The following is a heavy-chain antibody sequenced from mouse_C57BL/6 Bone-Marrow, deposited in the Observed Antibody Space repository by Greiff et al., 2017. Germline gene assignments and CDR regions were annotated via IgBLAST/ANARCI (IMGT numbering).Heavy chain of an antibody. CDR2: ISDGGSYT. CDR3: ARHYDYDGYDRDY. D-gene: IGHD2-4*01. Sequence: EVQVVESGGGLVKPGGSLKLSCAASGFTFSSYAMSWVRQTPEKRLEWVATISDGGSYTYYPDHVTGRFTISSDNAKNNLYLQMSHLKSEDTAMYYCARHYDYDGYDRDYWGQGTSVTVSS. V-gene: IGHV5-4*01. J-gene: IGHJ4*01. CDR1: GFTFSSYA.